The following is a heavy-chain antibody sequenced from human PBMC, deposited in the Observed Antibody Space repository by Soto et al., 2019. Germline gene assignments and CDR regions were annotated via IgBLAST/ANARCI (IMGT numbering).Heavy chain of an antibody. J-gene: IGHJ4*02. Sequence: PSETLSLTCTVSGGSISSSSYYGGWIRQPPGKGLEWIGSIYYSGSTYYNPSLKSRVTISVDTSKNQFSLKLSSVTAADTAVYYCARHNGDEDYYFDYWGQGTLVTVSS. CDR2: IYYSGST. CDR3: ARHNGDEDYYFDY. CDR1: GGSISSSSYY. V-gene: IGHV4-39*01.